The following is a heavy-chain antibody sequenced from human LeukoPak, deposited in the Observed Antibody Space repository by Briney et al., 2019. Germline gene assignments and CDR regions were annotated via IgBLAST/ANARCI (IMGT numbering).Heavy chain of an antibody. D-gene: IGHD3-22*01. J-gene: IGHJ4*02. V-gene: IGHV1-18*04. Sequence: GASVKVSCTASGYTFSTYGISWIRQAPGQGLEWLGWISGYSDNTKYSEKVQGRVTMTKDTSTSTVYMELRSLRPDDTAVYYCARAYDSSGYYPIDYWGQGTLVTVSS. CDR1: GYTFSTYG. CDR2: ISGYSDNT. CDR3: ARAYDSSGYYPIDY.